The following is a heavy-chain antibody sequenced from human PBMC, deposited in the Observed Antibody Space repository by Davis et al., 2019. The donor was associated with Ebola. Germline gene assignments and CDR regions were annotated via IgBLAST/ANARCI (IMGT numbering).Heavy chain of an antibody. V-gene: IGHV3-7*01. CDR3: ARGYYYGMDV. J-gene: IGHJ6*04. CDR1: GFTFSSYA. Sequence: GESLKISCAASGFTFSSYAMSWVRQAPGKGLEWVANIKQDGSEKYYVDSVKGRFTISRDNAKNSLYLQMNSLRAEDTAVYYCARGYYYGMDVWGKGTTVTVSS. CDR2: IKQDGSEK.